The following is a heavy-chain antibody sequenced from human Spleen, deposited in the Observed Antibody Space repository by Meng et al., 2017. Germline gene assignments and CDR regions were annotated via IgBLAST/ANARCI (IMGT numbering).Heavy chain of an antibody. J-gene: IGHJ5*02. CDR1: GGSISTSGYY. CDR3: VRSSGWVRTGFDP. Sequence: QPQLQESGPGLVKPSDALSLTCIVSGGSISTSGYYWGWIRQPPGKGLEWIGSIGHSGITYYTPSLKSRVTVSIDTSKSQFSLKLTSVTAADTAVYYCVRSSGWVRTGFDPWGQGTLVTVSS. D-gene: IGHD6-19*01. CDR2: IGHSGIT. V-gene: IGHV4-39*01.